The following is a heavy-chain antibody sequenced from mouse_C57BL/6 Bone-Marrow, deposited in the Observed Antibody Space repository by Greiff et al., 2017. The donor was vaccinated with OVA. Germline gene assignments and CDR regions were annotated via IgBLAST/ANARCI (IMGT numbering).Heavy chain of an antibody. CDR2: ISDGGSYT. D-gene: IGHD2-4*01. CDR3: AGIYYDYEDGFAY. Sequence: EVHLVESGGGLVKPGGSLKLSCAASGFTFSSYAMSWVRQTPEKRLEWVATISDGGSYTYYPDNVKGRFTISRDNAKNNLYLQMSHLKSEDTAMYYCAGIYYDYEDGFAYWGQGTLVTVSA. J-gene: IGHJ3*01. V-gene: IGHV5-4*01. CDR1: GFTFSSYA.